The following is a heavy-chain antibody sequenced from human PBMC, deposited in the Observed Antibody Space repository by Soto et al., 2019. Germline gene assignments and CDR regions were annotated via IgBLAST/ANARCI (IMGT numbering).Heavy chain of an antibody. Sequence: SCAASGFTFSTYALHWVRQAPGKGLEWVATVTSDGSNKYHADSVEGRFTISRDDSKNTLYLQLNSLRAEDTAVYYCGRITLKTSVDTFDFWAKGQWSPSPQ. CDR3: GRITLKTSVDTFDF. CDR2: VTSDGSNK. J-gene: IGHJ3*01. D-gene: IGHD3-22*01. CDR1: GFTFSTYA. V-gene: IGHV3-30-3*01.